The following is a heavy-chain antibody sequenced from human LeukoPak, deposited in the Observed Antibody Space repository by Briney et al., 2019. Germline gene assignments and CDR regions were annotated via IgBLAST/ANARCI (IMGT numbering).Heavy chain of an antibody. Sequence: SETLSLTCTVSGVSISNWIYYWGWIRQSPGKGLDWIGSIYGNGLIYYNPSLKSRVTISVDTSKSQVSLKVTSMTSADTAAYYCARAIYQEDYFDFWGQGSLVTVSS. D-gene: IGHD2-2*01. J-gene: IGHJ4*02. CDR2: IYGNGLI. CDR1: GVSISNWIYY. V-gene: IGHV4-39*01. CDR3: ARAIYQEDYFDF.